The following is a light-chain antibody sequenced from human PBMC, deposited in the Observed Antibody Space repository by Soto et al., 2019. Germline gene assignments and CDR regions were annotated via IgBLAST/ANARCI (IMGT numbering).Light chain of an antibody. CDR3: QQRSNWPPLIT. CDR1: QSVTSY. J-gene: IGKJ5*01. CDR2: DIS. Sequence: EIVLTHSPGTLSLSPGDGATLSCRTSQSVTSYLAWYQQKPGQAPRLLIYDISKRATGIPDRFSGSGSGTDFTLTISSLQPEDFAVYYCQQRSNWPPLITFGQGTRLEI. V-gene: IGKV3-11*01.